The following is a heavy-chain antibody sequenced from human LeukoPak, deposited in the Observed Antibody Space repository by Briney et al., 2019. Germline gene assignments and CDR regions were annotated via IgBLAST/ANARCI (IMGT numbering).Heavy chain of an antibody. CDR2: ISSSSSTI. CDR3: ARGDLGYCSSTSCPPFDY. D-gene: IGHD2-2*01. CDR1: GFTFSSYS. J-gene: IGHJ4*02. Sequence: GGSLRLSCAASGFTFSSYSMNWVRQAPGKGLEWVSYISSSSSTIYYADSVKGRFTISRDNAKNSLYRQMNSLRAEDTAVYYCARGDLGYCSSTSCPPFDYWGQGTLVTVSS. V-gene: IGHV3-48*01.